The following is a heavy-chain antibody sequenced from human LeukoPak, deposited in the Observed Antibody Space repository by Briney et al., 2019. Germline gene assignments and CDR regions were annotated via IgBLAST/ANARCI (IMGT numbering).Heavy chain of an antibody. CDR1: GDSISTGSYY. J-gene: IGHJ4*02. CDR3: ARARYSTSWQIDF. V-gene: IGHV4-39*07. D-gene: IGHD6-13*01. Sequence: PSQTLSLTCTVSGDSISTGSYYWGWIRQPPGKGLEWIGSFSYRGSTYYNPSLRSRVTISVDTSKSQFSLKLSSVTAADTAVYFCARARYSTSWQIDFWGQGTLVTVSS. CDR2: FSYRGST.